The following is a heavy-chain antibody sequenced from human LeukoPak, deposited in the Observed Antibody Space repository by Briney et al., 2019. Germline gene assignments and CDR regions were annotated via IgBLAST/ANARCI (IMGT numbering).Heavy chain of an antibody. D-gene: IGHD4-17*01. V-gene: IGHV3-74*01. CDR3: ARGDYGVNDGFDI. J-gene: IGHJ3*02. CDR2: TNGDGSST. Sequence: PGGSLRLSCAASGFTFSSDWMHWVRQAPGKGLVWVSRTNGDGSSTSYADSVKGRFTISRDNAKNTLYMQMNSLRAEDTAVYYCARGDYGVNDGFDIWGQGTMVTVSS. CDR1: GFTFSSDW.